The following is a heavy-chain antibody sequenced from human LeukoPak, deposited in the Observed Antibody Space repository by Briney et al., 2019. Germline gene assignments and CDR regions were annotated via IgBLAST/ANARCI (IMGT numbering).Heavy chain of an antibody. CDR2: IYHSGST. V-gene: IGHV4-38-2*01. J-gene: IGHJ3*02. CDR1: GYSISSGYY. D-gene: IGHD3-9*01. Sequence: SETLSLTCAVSGYSISSGYYWGWIRRPPGKGLEWIGSIYHSGSTYYNPSLKSRVTISVDTSKNQFSLKLNSVTAADTAVYYCARGPDILTGYFNDAFDIWGQGTMVTVSS. CDR3: ARGPDILTGYFNDAFDI.